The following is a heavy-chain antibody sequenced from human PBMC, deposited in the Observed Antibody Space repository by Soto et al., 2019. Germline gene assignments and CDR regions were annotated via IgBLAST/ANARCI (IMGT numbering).Heavy chain of an antibody. V-gene: IGHV6-1*01. CDR1: GDSVSSNTAS. CDR3: ARGVAGSGFDL. Sequence: SQTLSLTCAISGDSVSSNTASWNLIRSSPSRGFEWLGRTYYRSNWRHDYAVSVKSRITVNPDTSKNHFSLQLNSVTPDDTAVYYCARGVAGSGFDLWGQGTLVTVYS. CDR2: TYYRSNWRH. J-gene: IGHJ4*02. D-gene: IGHD6-19*01.